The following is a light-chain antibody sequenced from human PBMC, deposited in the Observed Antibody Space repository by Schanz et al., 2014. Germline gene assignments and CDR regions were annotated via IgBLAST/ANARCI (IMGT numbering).Light chain of an antibody. CDR1: QSVSSN. J-gene: IGKJ1*01. V-gene: IGKV3-15*01. Sequence: EIVMTQSPATLSVSPGERATLSCRASQSVSSNLAWYQQKPGQAPRLLIYGASTRATGISARFSGSGSGTEFTLTISSLQSEDFAVYYCHQYGSSPPWTFGQGTRVEIK. CDR2: GAS. CDR3: HQYGSSPPWT.